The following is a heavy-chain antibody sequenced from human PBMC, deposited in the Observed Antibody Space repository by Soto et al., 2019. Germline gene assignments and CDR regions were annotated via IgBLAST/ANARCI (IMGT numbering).Heavy chain of an antibody. J-gene: IGHJ4*02. V-gene: IGHV4-39*01. CDR1: GGSISSSSYY. Sequence: SETLSLTCTVSGGSISSSSYYWGWIRQPPGKGLEWIGSIYYSGSTYYNPSLKSRVTISVDTSKNQFSLKLSSVTAADTAVYYCARHPSQTTVTTGGYFDYWGQGTLVTVSS. D-gene: IGHD4-17*01. CDR3: ARHPSQTTVTTGGYFDY. CDR2: IYYSGST.